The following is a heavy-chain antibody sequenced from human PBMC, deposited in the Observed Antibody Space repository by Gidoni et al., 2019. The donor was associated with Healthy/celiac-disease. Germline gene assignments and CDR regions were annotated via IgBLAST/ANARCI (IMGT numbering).Heavy chain of an antibody. J-gene: IGHJ4*02. D-gene: IGHD3-10*01. CDR2: ISGIGGST. Sequence: EVQLLESGGGLVQPGGSLSLSCAASGFTFSSYAMSWVRQAPGKGLEGVSAISGIGGSTYYEDSVKGRFTISRDNSKNTLYLQMNSLRAEDTAVYYCAKSRGVRGVQDYWGQGTLVTVSS. CDR1: GFTFSSYA. V-gene: IGHV3-23*01. CDR3: AKSRGVRGVQDY.